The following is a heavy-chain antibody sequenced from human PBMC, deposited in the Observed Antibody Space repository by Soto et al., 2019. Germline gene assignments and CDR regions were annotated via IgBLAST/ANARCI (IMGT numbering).Heavy chain of an antibody. CDR3: TTYHPYVDYSSCHDQ. Sequence: EVQLVESGGGLVKPGESLRLSCAGSGFIFSNAWIHWIREAPGKGLDWVGRIKIKTDGGTTDYTAPVKGRFTISRDDGKNMVYLQMDSLKSDDSSGYHCTTYHPYVDYSSCHDQWCQGTLDTGSS. V-gene: IGHV3-15*07. CDR2: IKIKTDGGTT. D-gene: IGHD6-6*01. CDR1: GFIFSNAW. J-gene: IGHJ4*02.